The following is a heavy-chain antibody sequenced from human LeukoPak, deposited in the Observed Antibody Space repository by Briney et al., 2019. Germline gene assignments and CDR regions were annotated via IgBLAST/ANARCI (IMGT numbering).Heavy chain of an antibody. CDR2: ISGSGGST. CDR3: AKGGQWLVLGYFDL. D-gene: IGHD6-19*01. J-gene: IGHJ2*01. CDR1: GFTFSSYA. Sequence: GGSLRLSCAASGFTFSSYAMSWVRQAPGKGLEWVSAISGSGGSTYYADSVKGRFTISRDNSKNALYLQMNSLRAEDTAVYYCAKGGQWLVLGYFDLWGRGTLVTVSS. V-gene: IGHV3-23*01.